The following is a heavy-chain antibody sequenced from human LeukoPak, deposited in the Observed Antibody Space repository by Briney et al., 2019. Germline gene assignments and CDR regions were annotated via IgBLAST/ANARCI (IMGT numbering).Heavy chain of an antibody. V-gene: IGHV3-74*01. CDR3: VSFYETY. CDR1: GNYR. CDR2: INSDGSWT. J-gene: IGHJ4*02. Sequence: PGGSLRLSCAASGNYRMHWVRQVPGKGLVWVSHINSDGSWTSYADSVKGRFTISKDNAKNTVHLQMNSLRAEDTAVYYCVSFYETYWGRGTLVTVSS. D-gene: IGHD2/OR15-2a*01.